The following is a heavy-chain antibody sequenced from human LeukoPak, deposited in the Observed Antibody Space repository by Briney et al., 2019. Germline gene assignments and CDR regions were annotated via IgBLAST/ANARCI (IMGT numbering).Heavy chain of an antibody. CDR1: GGSISSYY. CDR2: IYYSGST. D-gene: IGHD3-16*01. V-gene: IGHV4-59*08. J-gene: IGHJ3*02. Sequence: SETLSLTCTVSGGSISSYYWSWIRQPPGNGLEWIGYIYYSGSTNYNPSLTSRVTISVDTSKNQFSLKLSSVTAADTAVYYCARQSASFYVWGSHPDAFDIWGQGTMVTVSS. CDR3: ARQSASFYVWGSHPDAFDI.